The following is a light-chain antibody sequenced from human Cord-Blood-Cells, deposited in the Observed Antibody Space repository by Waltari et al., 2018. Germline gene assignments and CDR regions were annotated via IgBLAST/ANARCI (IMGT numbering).Light chain of an antibody. V-gene: IGLV2-23*01. CDR3: CSYAGSSTV. CDR1: SSDVGSYNL. J-gene: IGLJ3*02. Sequence: QSALTQPASVSGSPGQSITISCTGTSSDVGSYNLVSWYQQHPGKAPKLMIYEGSKRPSLVSNRFSGSKSGNTASLTISGLQAEDEADYYCCSYAGSSTVFGGGTKLTVL. CDR2: EGS.